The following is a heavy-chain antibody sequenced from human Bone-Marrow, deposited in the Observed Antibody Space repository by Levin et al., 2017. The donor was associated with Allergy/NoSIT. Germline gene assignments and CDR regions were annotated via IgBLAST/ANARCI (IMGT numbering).Heavy chain of an antibody. J-gene: IGHJ4*02. V-gene: IGHV3-21*01. CDR2: ISSSSSYI. Sequence: ASVKVSCAASGFTFSSYTMNWVRQAPGKGLEWVSSISSSSSYIYYAESVKGRFTISRDNAKNSLYLQMNGLRAEDTAVYYCARDLGAVAGGDYWGQGTLVTVSS. CDR3: ARDLGAVAGGDY. CDR1: GFTFSSYT. D-gene: IGHD6-19*01.